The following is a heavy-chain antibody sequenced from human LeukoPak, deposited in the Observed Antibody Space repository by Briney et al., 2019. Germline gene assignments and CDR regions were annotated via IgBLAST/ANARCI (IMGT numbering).Heavy chain of an antibody. V-gene: IGHV4-39*01. CDR1: GGSISSSSYY. J-gene: IGHJ4*02. CDR3: ARHAAGTTTGVDY. Sequence: SETLSLTCTVSGGSISSSSYYWGWIRQPPGKGLEWIGSIYYSGSSYHNPSLKSRVTISVDTSKNQFSLKLRSVTAADTAVYYCARHAAGTTTGVDYWGQGTLVTVSS. CDR2: IYYSGSS. D-gene: IGHD1-1*01.